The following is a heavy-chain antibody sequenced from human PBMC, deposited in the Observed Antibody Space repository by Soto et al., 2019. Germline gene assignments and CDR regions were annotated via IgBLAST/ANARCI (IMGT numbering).Heavy chain of an antibody. D-gene: IGHD3-16*02. J-gene: IGHJ3*02. CDR1: GYTFTSYD. CDR3: ARGRPTYYDYIWGSYRYAGAVNAFDI. CDR2: MNPNSGNT. V-gene: IGHV1-8*01. Sequence: VASVKVSCKASGYTFTSYDINWVRQATGQGLEWMGWMNPNSGNTGYAQKFQGRVTMTRNTSISTAYMELSSLRSEDTAVYYCARGRPTYYDYIWGSYRYAGAVNAFDIRAQGTMVTVSS.